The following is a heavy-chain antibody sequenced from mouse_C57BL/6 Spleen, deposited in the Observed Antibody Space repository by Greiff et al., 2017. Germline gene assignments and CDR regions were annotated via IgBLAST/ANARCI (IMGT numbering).Heavy chain of an antibody. CDR3: TRYGNYGGFAY. CDR1: GFTFSSYA. V-gene: IGHV5-9-1*02. Sequence: DVMLVESGEGLVKPGGSLKLSCAASGFTFSSYAMSWVRQTPEKRLEWVAYISSGGDYIYYADTVKGRFTISRDNARNTLYLQMSSLKSEDTAMYYCTRYGNYGGFAYWGQGTLVTVSA. J-gene: IGHJ3*01. D-gene: IGHD2-1*01. CDR2: ISSGGDYI.